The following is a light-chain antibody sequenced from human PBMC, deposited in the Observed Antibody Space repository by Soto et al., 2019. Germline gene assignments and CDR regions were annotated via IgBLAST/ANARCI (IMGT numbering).Light chain of an antibody. CDR1: QGISNY. CDR2: AAS. CDR3: QKYYSAPRT. J-gene: IGKJ1*01. V-gene: IGKV1-27*01. Sequence: DIQMTQSPSSLSASVGDRVTITCRASQGISNYLAWYQQKPGKVPKLLIYAASTLQSGVPPRFSGSGSVTDFTLTISSLQPDDGVKYYCQKYYSAPRTFGRGTKVEI.